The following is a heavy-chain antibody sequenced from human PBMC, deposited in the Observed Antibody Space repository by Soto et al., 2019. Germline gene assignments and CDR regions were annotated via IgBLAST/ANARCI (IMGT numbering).Heavy chain of an antibody. D-gene: IGHD4-17*01. CDR3: PRHGGRDSGGLPTGY. V-gene: IGHV5-51*01. J-gene: IGHJ4*02. CDR1: GYSFTSYC. CDR2: IYPGDSDT. Sequence: VESLTIFCEVSGYSFTSYCIVCVPQMPGKGLEWMGIIYPGDSDTRYSPSFQGQVTISADKSISTAYLHWSSLKASDTAMYYCPRHGGRDSGGLPTGYWGQGTMVTGSS.